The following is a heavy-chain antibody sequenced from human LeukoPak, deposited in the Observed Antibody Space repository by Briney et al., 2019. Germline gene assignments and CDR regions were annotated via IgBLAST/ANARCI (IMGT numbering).Heavy chain of an antibody. J-gene: IGHJ4*02. CDR3: ARGTLGYSGYDWAGPFDY. D-gene: IGHD5-12*01. Sequence: PSETLSLTCAVYGGSFSGYYWSWIRQPPGKGLEWIGEINHSGSTNYNPSLKSRVTISVDTSKNQFSLKLSSVTAADTAVYYCARGTLGYSGYDWAGPFDYWGQGTLVTVSS. V-gene: IGHV4-34*01. CDR1: GGSFSGYY. CDR2: INHSGST.